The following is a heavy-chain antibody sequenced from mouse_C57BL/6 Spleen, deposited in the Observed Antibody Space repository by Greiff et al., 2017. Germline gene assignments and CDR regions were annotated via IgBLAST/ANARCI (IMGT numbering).Heavy chain of an antibody. V-gene: IGHV1-59*01. CDR3: ARRAHYGNYEFAY. D-gene: IGHD2-1*01. Sequence: QVQLKQPGAELVRPGTSVKLSCKASGYTFTSYWMHWVKQRPGQGLEWIGVIDPSDSYTNYNQKFKGKATLTVDTSSSTAYMQLSSLTSEDSAVYYCARRAHYGNYEFAYWGQGTGHCLC. J-gene: IGHJ3*01. CDR1: GYTFTSYW. CDR2: IDPSDSYT.